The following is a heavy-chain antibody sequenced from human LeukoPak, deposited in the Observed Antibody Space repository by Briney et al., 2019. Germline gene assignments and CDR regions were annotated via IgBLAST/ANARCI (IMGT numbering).Heavy chain of an antibody. CDR2: IWYDGSNK. J-gene: IGHJ4*02. CDR3: AKRMGPSIAAADLDY. D-gene: IGHD6-13*01. Sequence: GGSLRLSCAASEFTFSTYGMHWVRQAPGKGLEWVAVIWYDGSNKYYGDSVKGRFTISRDNSKNTLYLQMNSLRAGDTAVYYCAKRMGPSIAAADLDYWGQGTLVTVSS. V-gene: IGHV3-33*06. CDR1: EFTFSTYG.